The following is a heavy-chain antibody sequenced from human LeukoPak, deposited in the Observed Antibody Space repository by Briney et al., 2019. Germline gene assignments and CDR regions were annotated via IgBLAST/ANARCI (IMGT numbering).Heavy chain of an antibody. D-gene: IGHD3-9*01. V-gene: IGHV3-21*01. CDR3: ARAHYDLLTGEAS. CDR1: GFTFSSYS. J-gene: IGHJ4*02. CDR2: ISSSSSYI. Sequence: GGSLRLSCAASGFTFSSYSMNWVRQAPGKGLEWVSSISSSSSYIYYADSVKGRFTLSRHNAQNSLYLQMNSLRAEDTAVYYCARAHYDLLTGEASWGQGTLVTVSS.